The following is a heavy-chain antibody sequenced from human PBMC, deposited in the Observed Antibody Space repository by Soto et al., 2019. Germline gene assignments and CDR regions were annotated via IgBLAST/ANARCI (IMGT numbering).Heavy chain of an antibody. Sequence: ASVKVSCKASGYTFASYYMHWVRQAPGQGLEWMGIINPSGGSTSYAQKFRGRITMTRNTSISTAYMELSSLRSEDTAVYYCAREGVRGMDVWGQGTTVTVSS. CDR3: AREGVRGMDV. D-gene: IGHD3-16*01. J-gene: IGHJ6*02. V-gene: IGHV1-46*01. CDR2: INPSGGST. CDR1: GYTFASYY.